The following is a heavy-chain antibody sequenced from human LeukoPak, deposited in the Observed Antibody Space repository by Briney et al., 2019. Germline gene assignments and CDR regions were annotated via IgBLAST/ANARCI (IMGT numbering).Heavy chain of an antibody. Sequence: GGSLRLSCAASGLTFSTYSMNWVRQAPGKGLEWVSSIGSSSSSIYYADSVKGRFTISRDNAKNSLYLQMNSLRAEDTAVYYCARGRSQRWYYYYYMDVWGKGTTVTVSS. CDR2: IGSSSSSI. CDR1: GLTFSTYS. V-gene: IGHV3-21*01. J-gene: IGHJ6*03. D-gene: IGHD2-15*01. CDR3: ARGRSQRWYYYYYMDV.